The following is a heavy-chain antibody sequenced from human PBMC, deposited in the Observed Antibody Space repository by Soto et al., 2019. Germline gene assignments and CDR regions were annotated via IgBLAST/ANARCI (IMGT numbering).Heavy chain of an antibody. J-gene: IGHJ4*02. V-gene: IGHV1-18*01. CDR1: GYTFTSYG. CDR2: ISAYNGNT. D-gene: IGHD5-18*01. Sequence: ASVKVSCKASGYTFTSYGISWVRQAPGQGLEWMGWISAYNGNTNYAQKLQGRVTMTTDTSTSTAYMELRSLRSDDTAVYYCARARRRRIQLWHNFDYWGQGTLVTSPQ. CDR3: ARARRRRIQLWHNFDY.